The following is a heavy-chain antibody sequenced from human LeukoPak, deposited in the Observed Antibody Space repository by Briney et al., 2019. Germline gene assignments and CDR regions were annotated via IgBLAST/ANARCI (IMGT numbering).Heavy chain of an antibody. V-gene: IGHV4-31*03. D-gene: IGHD3-10*01. CDR1: GGSISSGGYY. CDR3: ARIPYGSGSYYIDY. J-gene: IGHJ4*02. CDR2: IYYSGST. Sequence: AQTLSLTCTVSGGSISSGGYYWSWIRQHPGKGLEWIGYIYYSGSTYYNPSLKSRVTISVDTSKNQFSLKLSSVTAADTAVYYCARIPYGSGSYYIDYWGQGTLVTVPS.